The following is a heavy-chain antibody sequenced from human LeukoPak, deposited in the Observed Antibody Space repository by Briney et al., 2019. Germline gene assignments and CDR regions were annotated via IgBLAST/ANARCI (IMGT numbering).Heavy chain of an antibody. D-gene: IGHD2/OR15-2a*01. J-gene: IGHJ4*02. CDR1: GFTFTDHY. Sequence: ASVKVSCKSSGFTFTDHYIHCVRQGPGQGLAWMGYIGPHSTFTSSPQEFEGRVTMTRDASMSTSYMELTRLTSDDTAVYYCVREGEGPLSKDFDYWGQGTLVTVSS. CDR2: IGPHSTFT. V-gene: IGHV1-2*02. CDR3: VREGEGPLSKDFDY.